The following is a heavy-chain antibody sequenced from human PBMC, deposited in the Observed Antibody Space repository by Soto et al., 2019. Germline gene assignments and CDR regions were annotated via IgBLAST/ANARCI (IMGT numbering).Heavy chain of an antibody. Sequence: QVSESGGGLGQPGGSLRLSCTVSGLTFRSFAMSWVRQAPGKGLEWVSTISGSGAGTYYADSVKGRFTISRDNSKKTLYLQMNSLRAEDRAVYYCEKNKGLRLENYGFDYWGQGTLVTVSS. D-gene: IGHD3-16*01. CDR3: EKNKGLRLENYGFDY. V-gene: IGHV3-23*01. J-gene: IGHJ4*02. CDR2: ISGSGAGT. CDR1: GLTFRSFA.